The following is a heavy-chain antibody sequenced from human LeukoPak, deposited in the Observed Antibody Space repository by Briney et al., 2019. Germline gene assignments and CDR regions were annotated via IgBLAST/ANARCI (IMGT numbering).Heavy chain of an antibody. CDR1: GFTFDDYA. V-gene: IGHV3-9*03. CDR3: VKGGDSSRWDYFDY. Sequence: GGSLRLSCAASGFTFDDYAMPWVRQAPGKGLEWVSGISWNSGSIGYADSVKGRFTISRDNAKNSLYLQMNSLRAEDMALYYCVKGGDSSRWDYFDYWGQGTLVTVSS. J-gene: IGHJ4*02. D-gene: IGHD6-13*01. CDR2: ISWNSGSI.